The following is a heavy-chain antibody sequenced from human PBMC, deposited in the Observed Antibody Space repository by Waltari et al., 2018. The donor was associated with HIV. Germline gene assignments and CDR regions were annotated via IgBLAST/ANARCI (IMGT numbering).Heavy chain of an antibody. CDR1: GYTLTELS. CDR3: ATGGGTTSIQLYDLDV. V-gene: IGHV1-24*01. J-gene: IGHJ6*02. CDR2: FDPEDDET. D-gene: IGHD1-26*01. Sequence: QVQLIQSGAEVKKPGASVKVSCKVFGYTLTELSMHWVRQAPGKGLEWMGGFDPEDDETIYAQKFQGRVTMTEDTATDSDYMELSSLTSEDTAVYYCATGGGTTSIQLYDLDVWGQGTTVTVSS.